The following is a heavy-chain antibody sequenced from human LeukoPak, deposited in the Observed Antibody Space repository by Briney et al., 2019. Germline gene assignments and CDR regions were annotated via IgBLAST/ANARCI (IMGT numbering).Heavy chain of an antibody. CDR3: AKQTDTTGSRGGAFDI. D-gene: IGHD3-22*01. CDR2: ISNSGGST. Sequence: PGGSLRLSCAASGFTFSSYAVSWVRQAPGKGLEWVSAISNSGGSTYSADSMKGRFTISRDNSKNTLFLQMSGLGAEDTAVYYCAKQTDTTGSRGGAFDIWGQGTMVTVSS. J-gene: IGHJ3*02. V-gene: IGHV3-23*01. CDR1: GFTFSSYA.